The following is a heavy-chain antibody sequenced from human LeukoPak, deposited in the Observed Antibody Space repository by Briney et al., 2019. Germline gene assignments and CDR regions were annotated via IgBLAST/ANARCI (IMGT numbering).Heavy chain of an antibody. CDR2: IRSKPNSYTT. V-gene: IGHV3-73*01. CDR1: GFTFSGFY. J-gene: IGHJ4*02. Sequence: GGSLRLSCAASGFTFSGFYMHWVRQASGKGLEWVGLIRSKPNSYTTVYAASVQGRFTISRDDSKNTAYLQMSGLKAEDTAVYYCTRQDCSGGSCSYVDYWGQGTLVTVSS. D-gene: IGHD2-15*01. CDR3: TRQDCSGGSCSYVDY.